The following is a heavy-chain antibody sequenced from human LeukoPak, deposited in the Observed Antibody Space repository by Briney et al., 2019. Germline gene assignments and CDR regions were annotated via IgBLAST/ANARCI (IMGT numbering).Heavy chain of an antibody. D-gene: IGHD6-13*01. Sequence: TGGSLRLSCAASGFTFSSYAMNWVRQAPGKGLEWVSGISGSGGSTYYADSVKGRFTISRDNSKNTLYLQMNSLRAEDTAVYYCARGRSITAAGLFDYWGQGTLVTVSS. V-gene: IGHV3-23*01. J-gene: IGHJ4*02. CDR2: ISGSGGST. CDR1: GFTFSSYA. CDR3: ARGRSITAAGLFDY.